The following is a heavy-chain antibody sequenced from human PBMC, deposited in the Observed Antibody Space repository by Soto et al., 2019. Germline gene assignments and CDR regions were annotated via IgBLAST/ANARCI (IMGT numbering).Heavy chain of an antibody. J-gene: IGHJ4*02. V-gene: IGHV3-23*01. CDR3: VSWVSAHFDF. D-gene: IGHD2-8*01. CDR1: GLSFCNHG. CDR2: INANAIDT. Sequence: AGSLELCRAACGLSFCNHGMTGVRQAPGRALEWVSTINANAIDTHYADSVKGRFTISRDNSKSTLDLQMNSLRAEDTAIYYCVSWVSAHFDFWGPGTLVTVSS.